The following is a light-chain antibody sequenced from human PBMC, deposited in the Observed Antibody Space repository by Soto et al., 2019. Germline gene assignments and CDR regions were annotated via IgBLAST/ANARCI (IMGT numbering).Light chain of an antibody. CDR2: CAS. V-gene: IGKV1-39*01. CDR3: EPTFNSATWK. CDR1: QNIDMY. J-gene: IGKJ1*01. Sequence: DIHMTPSPSSLSASVGDTVTITCRASQNIDMYLNWYQQTPGKAPRGLNSCASNLPSGVPSRFSVSESGTDFTPTISGLQSEDFASSFCEPTFNSATWKSGQGTEVEVK.